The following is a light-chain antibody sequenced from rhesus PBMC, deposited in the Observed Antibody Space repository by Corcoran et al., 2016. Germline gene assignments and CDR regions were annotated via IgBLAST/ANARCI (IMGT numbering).Light chain of an antibody. CDR2: KAS. V-gene: IGKV1-74*01. CDR1: ENVNNY. Sequence: DIQMTQSPSSLSASVGDRVTITCRASENVNNYLNWYQQQPGKAPKLLIYKASPLQSGVPSRFNGSGSGTDYTCTISSLQPEDVATYYCQHGYGTPPYSFGQGTKVEIK. CDR3: QHGYGTPPYS. J-gene: IGKJ2*01.